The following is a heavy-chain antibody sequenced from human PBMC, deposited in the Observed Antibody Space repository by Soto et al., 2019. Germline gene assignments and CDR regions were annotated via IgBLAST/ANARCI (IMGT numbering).Heavy chain of an antibody. Sequence: PSETLSLTCTVSGGSISSGGYYWSWIRQHPGKGLEWIGYIYYSGSTYYNPSLKSRVTISVHTSNSQFSLELSSVTAADTAVYYCARDHDPATAMGTSWHWGQGTLVTVSS. CDR2: IYYSGST. J-gene: IGHJ4*02. V-gene: IGHV4-31*03. CDR3: ARDHDPATAMGTSWH. CDR1: GGSISSGGYY. D-gene: IGHD5-18*01.